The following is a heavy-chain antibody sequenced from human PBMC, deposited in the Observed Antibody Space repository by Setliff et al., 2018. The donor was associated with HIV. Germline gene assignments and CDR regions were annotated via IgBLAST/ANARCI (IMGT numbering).Heavy chain of an antibody. J-gene: IGHJ6*03. CDR2: IIPMFGRV. D-gene: IGHD2-2*01. Sequence: SVKVSCKPSGGTFSSYAISWVRQAPGQGLEWMGGIIPMFGRVNYAQKLQGRVTITADESTNTAYMELSSLRAEDTAVYYCARGVVPAAHMDVWGKGTTVTVSS. CDR3: ARGVVPAAHMDV. CDR1: GGTFSSYA. V-gene: IGHV1-69*13.